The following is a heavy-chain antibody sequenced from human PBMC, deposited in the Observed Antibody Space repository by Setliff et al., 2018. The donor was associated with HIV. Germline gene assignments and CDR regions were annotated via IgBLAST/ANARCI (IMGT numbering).Heavy chain of an antibody. CDR1: GASISSDT. CDR3: ARGGTSSNWFDP. CDR2: IYNSEMI. V-gene: IGHV4-59*01. J-gene: IGHJ5*02. Sequence: SETLSLTCIVSGASISSDTWSWIRQPSGKGLQWIGFIYNSEMINYNPSLKSRVSMSLDTSKNQFSLKLTSVTAADTAVYYCARGGTSSNWFDPWCQGTLVTVSS. D-gene: IGHD1-26*01.